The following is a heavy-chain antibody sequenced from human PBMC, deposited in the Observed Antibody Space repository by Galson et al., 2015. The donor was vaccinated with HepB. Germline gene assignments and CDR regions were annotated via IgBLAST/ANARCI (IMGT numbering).Heavy chain of an antibody. CDR1: GFTFSSYG. CDR2: ISYDGSNK. CDR3: AKDIVVVPAAMFYYYYYGMDV. D-gene: IGHD2-2*01. V-gene: IGHV3-30*18. J-gene: IGHJ6*02. Sequence: SLRLSCAASGFTFSSYGMHWVRQAPGKGLEWVAVISYDGSNKYYADSVKGRFTISRDNSKNTLYLQMNSLRAEDTAVYYCAKDIVVVPAAMFYYYYYGMDVWGQGPTVPVSS.